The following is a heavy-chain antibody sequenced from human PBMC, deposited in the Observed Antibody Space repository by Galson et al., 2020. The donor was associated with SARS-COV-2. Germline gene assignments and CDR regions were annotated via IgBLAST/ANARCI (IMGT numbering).Heavy chain of an antibody. V-gene: IGHV4-38-2*02. J-gene: IGHJ2*01. Sequence: SETLSLTCTVSGYSVSTTTYWGWVRQPPGRGLEWTGSVYPSGTTYYNASLKSRVTISVDTSKNQFSLRLDSVTAADTALYYCARQGVNMIVLVTVPGWYFDLWGRGTLVTVSS. CDR2: VYPSGTT. CDR3: ARQGVNMIVLVTVPGWYFDL. CDR1: GYSVSTTTY. D-gene: IGHD3-22*01.